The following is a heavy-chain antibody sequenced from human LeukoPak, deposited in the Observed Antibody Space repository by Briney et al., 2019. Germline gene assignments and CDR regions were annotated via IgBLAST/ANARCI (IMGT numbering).Heavy chain of an antibody. CDR2: ISSASTTI. Sequence: PGGSLRLSCAASGFTFSTYSMNWVRQAPGKGLEWVSYISSASTTIYYADSVKGRFTISRDNAKNSLYLQMNSLRDEDTAVYYCAREMVLVATIVFDYWGQGTLVTVSS. CDR3: AREMVLVATIVFDY. CDR1: GFTFSTYS. D-gene: IGHD5-12*01. V-gene: IGHV3-48*02. J-gene: IGHJ4*02.